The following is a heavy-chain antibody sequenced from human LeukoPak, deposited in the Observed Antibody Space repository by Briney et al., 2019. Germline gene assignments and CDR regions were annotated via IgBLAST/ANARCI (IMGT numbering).Heavy chain of an antibody. J-gene: IGHJ4*02. CDR2: IHPGDSDI. CDR1: GYTFSSYW. D-gene: IGHD2-15*01. Sequence: GESLKISCKGSGYTFSSYWIGWVRQMPGKCLEWMGIIHPGDSDIRYSPSFQGQVTISADKSISTAYLQWTSLKASDTAMYYCARPGGGGYCSGGSCYSFDYWGKGTLVTVSS. V-gene: IGHV5-51*01. CDR3: ARPGGGGYCSGGSCYSFDY.